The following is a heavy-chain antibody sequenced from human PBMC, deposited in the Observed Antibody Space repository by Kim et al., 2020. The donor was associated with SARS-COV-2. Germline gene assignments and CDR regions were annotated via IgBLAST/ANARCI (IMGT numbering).Heavy chain of an antibody. CDR1: GFTFSSFG. Sequence: GGSLRLSCAASGFTFSSFGMHWVRQAPGKGLEWVAIISADGNSKYFVDSVKGRFTISRDNSKDTLYLQMNSLRVEDTAVYYCAKDLNPYGRGDCYGTDVWGQGTTFAVS. J-gene: IGHJ6*02. D-gene: IGHD4-17*01. V-gene: IGHV3-30*18. CDR3: AKDLNPYGRGDCYGTDV. CDR2: ISADGNSK.